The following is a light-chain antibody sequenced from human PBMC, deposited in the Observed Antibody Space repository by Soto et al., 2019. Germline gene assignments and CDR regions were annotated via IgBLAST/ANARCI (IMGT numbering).Light chain of an antibody. CDR2: EVS. CDR1: SSDVGGYKY. CDR3: SSYTSSSTLI. J-gene: IGLJ2*01. Sequence: QSALTQPASVSGSPGQSITISCTGTSSDVGGYKYVSWYQQHPGKAPKLIIYEVSFRPSGISNRFSGSKSGNTASLTISGLQAEDEADYYCSSYTSSSTLIFGGGTQLTVL. V-gene: IGLV2-14*01.